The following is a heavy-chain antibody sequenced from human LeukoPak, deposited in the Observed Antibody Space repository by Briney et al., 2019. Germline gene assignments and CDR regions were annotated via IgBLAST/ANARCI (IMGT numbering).Heavy chain of an antibody. D-gene: IGHD3-3*01. CDR2: IKQDGSEK. J-gene: IGHJ5*02. Sequence: PGGSLRLSCAASGFTFSSYWMSWVRQAPGKGLEWVANIKQDGSEKYYVDSVKGRFTISRDNAKNSLYLQMNSLRAEDTAVYYCATENXYYDFWSGYYRNLNWFDPWGQGXLVTV. CDR1: GFTFSSYW. V-gene: IGHV3-7*01. CDR3: ATENXYYDFWSGYYRNLNWFDP.